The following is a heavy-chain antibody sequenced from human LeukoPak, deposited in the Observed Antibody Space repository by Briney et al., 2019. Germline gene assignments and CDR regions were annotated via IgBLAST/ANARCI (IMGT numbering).Heavy chain of an antibody. V-gene: IGHV1-24*01. CDR1: GYTLTELS. J-gene: IGHJ4*02. D-gene: IGHD5-18*01. CDR2: FDPEDGET. Sequence: ASVKVSCKVSGYTLTELSMHWVRQAPGKGLEWMGRFDPEDGETIYAQKFQGRVTMTRDTSTSTVYMKLSSLRSEDTAVYYCAREIGPIQLHLWGSAFDYWGQGTLVTVSS. CDR3: AREIGPIQLHLWGSAFDY.